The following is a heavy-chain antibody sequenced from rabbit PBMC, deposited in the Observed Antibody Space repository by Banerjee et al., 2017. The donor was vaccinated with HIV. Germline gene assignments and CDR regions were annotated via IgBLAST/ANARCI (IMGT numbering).Heavy chain of an antibody. J-gene: IGHJ4*01. D-gene: IGHD4-1*01. CDR1: GFDLSSYA. CDR3: ARDVVVAGGGYGL. Sequence: QEQLKETGGGLVQPGGSLTLSCKASGFDLSSYAMNWVRQAPGKGLEWIGYIDPVFGRTYYATWVNGRFTISSHNAQNTLYLQLNSLTAADTATYFCARDVVVAGGGYGLWGQGTLVTVS. V-gene: IGHV1S47*01. CDR2: IDPVFGRT.